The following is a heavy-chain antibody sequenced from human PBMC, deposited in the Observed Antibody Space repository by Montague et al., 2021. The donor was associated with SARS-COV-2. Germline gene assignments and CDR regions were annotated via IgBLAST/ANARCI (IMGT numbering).Heavy chain of an antibody. CDR2: ITTAGDST. CDR1: DSTFGRYW. V-gene: IGHV3-74*01. J-gene: IGHJ3*01. D-gene: IGHD1-26*01. CDR3: ARGSIHGALFDV. Sequence: SLRLSCAASDSTFGRYWIHWIRQPPGRGLMWVSHITTAGDSTSYADSVKGRFTVSRDNAKNTLYLQMNSLRAEDTAIYYCARGSIHGALFDVWGRGTLVTVSS.